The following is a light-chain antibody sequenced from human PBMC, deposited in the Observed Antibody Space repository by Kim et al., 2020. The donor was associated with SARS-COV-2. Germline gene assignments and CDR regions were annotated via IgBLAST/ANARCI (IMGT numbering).Light chain of an antibody. CDR3: SVWDDNLRAAL. J-gene: IGLJ2*01. Sequence: TTSGFGSSANIGSIRHNYVYWYQHVTGTAPKLLIYSDNRRPAGVPDRFSGSRSGTSASLAITGLRSEDEADYYCSVWDDNLRAALFGGGTQLTVL. CDR2: SDN. CDR1: SANIGSIRHNY. V-gene: IGLV1-47*02.